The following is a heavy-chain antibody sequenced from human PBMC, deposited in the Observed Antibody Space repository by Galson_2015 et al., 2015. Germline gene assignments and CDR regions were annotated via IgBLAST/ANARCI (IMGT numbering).Heavy chain of an antibody. CDR1: GGSISSGGYY. J-gene: IGHJ4*02. V-gene: IGHV4-31*03. CDR2: IYYSGST. Sequence: TLSLTCTVSGGSISSGGYYWSWIRQHPGKGLEWIGYIYYSGSTYYNPSLKSRVTISVDTSKNQFSLKLSSVTAADTAVYYCASATAANNYYDSSGYYGRWYYFDYWGQGTLVTVSS. CDR3: ASATAANNYYDSSGYYGRWYYFDY. D-gene: IGHD3-22*01.